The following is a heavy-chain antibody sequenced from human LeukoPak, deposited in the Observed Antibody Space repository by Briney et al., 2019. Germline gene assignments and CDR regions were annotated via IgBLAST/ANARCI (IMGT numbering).Heavy chain of an antibody. Sequence: SVKVSCKASGYTFTGDFMHWVRQAPGQGLEWMGGIIPIFGTANYAQKFQGRVTITADKSTSTAYMELSSLRSEDTAVYYCASGDSSGYYGNYYYYYMDVWGKGTTVTVSS. D-gene: IGHD3-22*01. CDR3: ASGDSSGYYGNYYYYYMDV. J-gene: IGHJ6*03. CDR1: GYTFTGDF. CDR2: IIPIFGTA. V-gene: IGHV1-69*06.